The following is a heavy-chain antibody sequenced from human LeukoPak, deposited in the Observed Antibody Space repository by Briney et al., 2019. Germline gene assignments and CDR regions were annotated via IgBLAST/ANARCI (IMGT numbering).Heavy chain of an antibody. Sequence: SETLSLTCAVYGASFGGSYWGWIRQPPGKGLGWIGEINHSGSTNYNPSLKRRLTRSVDTSKEQFSLKLRSVTAADTAVYYCGRGVKNWNVEVFDIWGQGTMGTVSS. D-gene: IGHD1-1*01. J-gene: IGHJ3*02. CDR2: INHSGST. V-gene: IGHV4-34*01. CDR1: GASFGGSY. CDR3: GRGVKNWNVEVFDI.